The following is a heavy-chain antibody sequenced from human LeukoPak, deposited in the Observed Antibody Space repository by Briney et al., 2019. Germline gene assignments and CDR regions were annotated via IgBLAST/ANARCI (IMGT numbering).Heavy chain of an antibody. Sequence: GGSLRLSCAASGFTFGSFALHWVRQAPGKGLEWVAVISYDGSNKYYADSVKGRFTISRDNSKNTLYLQMNSLRAEDTAVYYCAREGAYCGGDCYTFDYWGQGTLVTVSS. CDR1: GFTFGSFA. V-gene: IGHV3-30-3*01. CDR3: AREGAYCGGDCYTFDY. J-gene: IGHJ4*02. D-gene: IGHD2-21*02. CDR2: ISYDGSNK.